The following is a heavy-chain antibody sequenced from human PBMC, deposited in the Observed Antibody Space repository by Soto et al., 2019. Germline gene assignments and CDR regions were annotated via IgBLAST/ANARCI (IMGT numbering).Heavy chain of an antibody. V-gene: IGHV3-23*01. CDR1: GFTFSNYV. CDR3: ATGNNLEWFLSPIAY. D-gene: IGHD3-3*01. J-gene: IGHJ4*02. Sequence: EVQLLDSGGDLVQPGGSLRLSCAASGFTFSNYVMSWVRQAPGKGLEWVSAISGSGGSTYSADSVKGRFTVYRDNSKNTLYLQMDSLRAEDTAVYYCATGNNLEWFLSPIAYWGQGTLVTVSS. CDR2: ISGSGGST.